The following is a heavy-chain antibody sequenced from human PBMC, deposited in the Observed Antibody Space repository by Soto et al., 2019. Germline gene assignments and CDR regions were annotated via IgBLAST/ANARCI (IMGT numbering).Heavy chain of an antibody. D-gene: IGHD1-26*01. J-gene: IGHJ1*01. CDR1: GYTFTSYY. CDR2: INTSGGST. V-gene: IGHV1-46*01. CDR3: ARDLPGYEGGSYYVP. Sequence: ASVKVSCKASGYTFTSYYMHWVRQAPGQGLEWMGKINTSGGSTSYAQKFQGRVTMTRDTSTSTVYMELSSLRSEDTAVYYCARDLPGYEGGSYYVPWGQGTLVTVSS.